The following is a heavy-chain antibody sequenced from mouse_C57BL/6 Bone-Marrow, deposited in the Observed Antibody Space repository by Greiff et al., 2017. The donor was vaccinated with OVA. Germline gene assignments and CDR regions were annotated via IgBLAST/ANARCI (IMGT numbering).Heavy chain of an antibody. CDR1: GFNIKDYY. Sequence: VHVKQSGAELAKPGASVKLSCTASGFNIKDYYMHWVKQRTEQGLEWIGRIDPEDGETKYAPKFQGKATITADTSSNTAYLQLSSLTSEDTAVYYCARWLRRFPYWYFDVWGTGTTVTVSS. CDR2: IDPEDGET. D-gene: IGHD2-2*01. CDR3: ARWLRRFPYWYFDV. V-gene: IGHV14-2*01. J-gene: IGHJ1*03.